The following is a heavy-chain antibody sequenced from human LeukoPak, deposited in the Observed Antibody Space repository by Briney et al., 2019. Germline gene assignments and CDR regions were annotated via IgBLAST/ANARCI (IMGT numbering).Heavy chain of an antibody. CDR2: IIPIFGTA. J-gene: IGHJ3*02. CDR3: AREAPYDAFDI. CDR1: GGTFSSYV. V-gene: IGHV1-69*06. Sequence: SVKVSCKASGGTFSSYVINWVRQAPGQGLEWMGGIIPIFGTANYAQKFQGRVTITADKSTSTAYMELSSLRSEDTAVYYCAREAPYDAFDIWGQGTMVTVSS.